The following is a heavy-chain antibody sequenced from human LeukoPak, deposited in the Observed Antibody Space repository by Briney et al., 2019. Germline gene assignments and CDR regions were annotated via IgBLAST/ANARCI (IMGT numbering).Heavy chain of an antibody. D-gene: IGHD3-10*01. CDR3: ARAAVRFGELRFDP. CDR1: GGSISSYY. CDR2: IYYSGST. Sequence: SETLSLTCTVSGGSISSYYWSWIRQPPGKGLEWIGYIYYSGSTNYNPSLESRVTISVDTSKNQFSLKLSSVTAADTAVYYCARAAVRFGELRFDPWGQGTLVTVSS. J-gene: IGHJ5*02. V-gene: IGHV4-59*08.